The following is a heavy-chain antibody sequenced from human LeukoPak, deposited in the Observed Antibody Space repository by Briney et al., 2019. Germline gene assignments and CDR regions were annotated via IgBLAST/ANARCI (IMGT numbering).Heavy chain of an antibody. CDR3: ARDKGEEFHDAFDI. CDR2: ISSSSSYI. J-gene: IGHJ3*02. Sequence: GGSLRLSCAASGFTFSSYSMNWLRQAPGKGLEWVSSISSSSSYIYYADSVKGRFTISRDNAKNSLYLQMNSLRAEDTAVYYCARDKGEEFHDAFDIWGRGTMVTVSS. V-gene: IGHV3-21*01. D-gene: IGHD1-26*01. CDR1: GFTFSSYS.